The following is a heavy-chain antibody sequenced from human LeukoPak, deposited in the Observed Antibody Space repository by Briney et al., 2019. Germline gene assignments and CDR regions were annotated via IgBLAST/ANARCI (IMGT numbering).Heavy chain of an antibody. CDR3: ARDKVDQFGAVVHYFDY. CDR2: IYSGCTT. D-gene: IGHD6-19*01. J-gene: IGHJ4*02. V-gene: IGHV3-66*01. CDR1: GFTVTNKY. Sequence: GGSLSLSCAASGFTVTNKYMTWVRQAPGKGLEGVSVIYSGCTTYYADSVKGRFTISRDNSKNTVYLQMNSLRAEDSAVYYCARDKVDQFGAVVHYFDYWGQGTLVTVSS.